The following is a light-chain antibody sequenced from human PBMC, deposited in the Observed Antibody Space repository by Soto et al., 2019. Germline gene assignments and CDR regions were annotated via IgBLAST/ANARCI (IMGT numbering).Light chain of an antibody. V-gene: IGKV1-12*01. CDR1: EAISSW. CDR2: AAS. Sequence: IQVTQTKSSVSASVGDRVTFTCRASEAISSWLAWYQVKPGKAPNLLIYAASTLQSGVPSRFSGSGSGTDFTLTLSSLQPEDVARYCSQLLNSYPLTFGGGTKV. CDR3: QLLNSYPLT. J-gene: IGKJ4*01.